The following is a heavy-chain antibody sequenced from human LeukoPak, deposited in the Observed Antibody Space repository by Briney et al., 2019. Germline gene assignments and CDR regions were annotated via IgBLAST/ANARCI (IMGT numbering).Heavy chain of an antibody. J-gene: IGHJ4*02. CDR2: ISGSGGST. CDR3: AKEPFLEWLPPLFDY. CDR1: GFTFSSYA. D-gene: IGHD3-3*01. Sequence: PGGSLRLSCAASGFTFSSYAMSWVRQAPGKGLEWVSDISGSGGSTYYADSVKGRFTISRDNSKNTLYLQMNSLRAEDTAVYYCAKEPFLEWLPPLFDYWGQGTLVTVSS. V-gene: IGHV3-23*01.